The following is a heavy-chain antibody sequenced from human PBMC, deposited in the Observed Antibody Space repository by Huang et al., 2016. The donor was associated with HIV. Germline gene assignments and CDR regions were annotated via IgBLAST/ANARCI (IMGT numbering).Heavy chain of an antibody. D-gene: IGHD3-3*01. Sequence: QEQLVQSGPEVKRPGASVKVSCKASGYRFISYGISWVRQAPGQGLEWMGWSSTHNGSPDYAQKGQGRAIMTADRSTNIAYMELRSLRADDTATYYCARVIRGSVGVVKDALDIWGHGTMVAVSS. CDR2: SSTHNGSP. J-gene: IGHJ3*02. CDR1: GYRFISYG. CDR3: ARVIRGSVGVVKDALDI. V-gene: IGHV1-18*04.